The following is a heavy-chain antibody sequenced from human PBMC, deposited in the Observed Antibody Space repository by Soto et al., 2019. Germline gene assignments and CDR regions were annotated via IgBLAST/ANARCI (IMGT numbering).Heavy chain of an antibody. J-gene: IGHJ4*02. CDR1: GFTFSTWW. CDR2: INQDGSEK. V-gene: IGHV3-7*01. Sequence: GGSLRLSCAAPGFTFSTWWMDWVRQTPGEGLEWVANINQDGSEKNYVDSVKGRFTISRDNAKNSLYLQMSSLTAEDSALYYCSRSLNSWGQGTLVTVSS. CDR3: SRSLNS.